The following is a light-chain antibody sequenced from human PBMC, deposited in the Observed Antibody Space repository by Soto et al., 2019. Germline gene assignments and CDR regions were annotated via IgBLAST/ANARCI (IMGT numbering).Light chain of an antibody. J-gene: IGKJ2*01. CDR3: QQYHDWPLYT. CDR1: QNINSN. V-gene: IGKV3-15*01. Sequence: EIVMTQSPTTVSVSPGERATLSCRASQNINSNLAWYQQKPGQAPRLLISGASTRATGIPARFCGSGSGTEFTLSISSLQSEDFAVYYCQQYHDWPLYTFGQGTKLEIK. CDR2: GAS.